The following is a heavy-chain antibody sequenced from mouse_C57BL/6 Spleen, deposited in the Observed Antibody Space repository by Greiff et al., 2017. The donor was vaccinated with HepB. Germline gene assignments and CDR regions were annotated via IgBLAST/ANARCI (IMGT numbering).Heavy chain of an antibody. J-gene: IGHJ3*01. D-gene: IGHD1-1*01. CDR3: ARWGDGSSPDWFAY. Sequence: QVQLQQSGAELARPGASVKMSCKASGYTFTSYTMHWVKQRPGQGLEWIGYINPSSGYTKYNHKFKDKATLTADKSSSTAYMQLSSLTSEDAAVYYGARWGDGSSPDWFAYWGQGTPVTVSA. CDR2: INPSSGYT. CDR1: GYTFTSYT. V-gene: IGHV1-4*01.